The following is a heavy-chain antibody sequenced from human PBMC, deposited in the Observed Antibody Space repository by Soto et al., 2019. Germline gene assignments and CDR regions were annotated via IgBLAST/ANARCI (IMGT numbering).Heavy chain of an antibody. CDR3: ARTDLHSGNHDGTTTGVWYFDY. Sequence: QVQLVQSGAEVKKPGASVKVSCKASGYTFTGYYMHWVRQAPGQGLEWMGWINPNSGGTNYAQKFQGRVTITADESTSTAYMELSSLRSEDTAVYYCARTDLHSGNHDGTTTGVWYFDYWGQGTLVTVSS. CDR1: GYTFTGYY. CDR2: INPNSGGT. J-gene: IGHJ4*02. V-gene: IGHV1-2*02. D-gene: IGHD1-26*01.